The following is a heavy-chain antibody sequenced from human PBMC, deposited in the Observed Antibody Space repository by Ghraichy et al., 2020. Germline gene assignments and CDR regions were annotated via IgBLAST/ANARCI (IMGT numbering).Heavy chain of an antibody. CDR2: IHPSGST. CDR3: ARGGDHAKTGY. D-gene: IGHD3-10*01. V-gene: IGHV4-34*01. Sequence: SETLSLTYAVSGGSFSGNYWSWIRQPPGKGLEWIGEIHPSGSTNYNPSLWSRVSISVDTSKNQFSLNLNSVTAADTAVYYCARGGDHAKTGYWGQGTLVTVSS. CDR1: GGSFSGNY. J-gene: IGHJ4*02.